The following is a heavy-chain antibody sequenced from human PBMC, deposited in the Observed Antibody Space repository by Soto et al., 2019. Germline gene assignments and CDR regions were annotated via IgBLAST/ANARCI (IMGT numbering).Heavy chain of an antibody. J-gene: IGHJ3*01. D-gene: IGHD3-22*01. Sequence: EVQLTESGGGLVQPGGSLRLSCTASGFTFSNYAMNWVRRAPGKGLEWVSYISSSSTTIYSADSVKGRFTISRDNSKNSRYLQMTSLREEDTAMYYCASRGCNCDSGGQRVDVWGPGTKVPVSS. CDR1: GFTFSNYA. CDR3: ASRGCNCDSGGQRVDV. CDR2: ISSSSTTI. V-gene: IGHV3-48*02.